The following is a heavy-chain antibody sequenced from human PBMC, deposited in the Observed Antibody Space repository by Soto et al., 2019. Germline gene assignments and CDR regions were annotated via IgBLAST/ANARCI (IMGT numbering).Heavy chain of an antibody. CDR2: IYYSGST. V-gene: IGHV4-31*03. CDR1: GGSISSGGYY. J-gene: IGHJ5*02. D-gene: IGHD3-10*01. Sequence: PSETLSLTCTVSGGSISSGGYYWSWIRQHPGKGLEWIGYIYYSGSTYYNPSLKSRVTISVDTSKNQFSLKLSSVTAADTAVYYCARAITADRRDSGWFDPWGQGTLVTVSS. CDR3: ARAITADRRDSGWFDP.